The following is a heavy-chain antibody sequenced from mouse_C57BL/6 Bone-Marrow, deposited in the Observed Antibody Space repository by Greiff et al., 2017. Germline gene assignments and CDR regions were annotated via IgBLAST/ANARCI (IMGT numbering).Heavy chain of an antibody. J-gene: IGHJ1*03. CDR3: ARSDGYYSCGYFDV. Sequence: QVQLQQPGAELVRPGSSVKLSCKASGYTFTSYWMHWVKQRPIQGLEWIGNIDPSDSETHYNQKFKDKATLTVDKSSSTAYMQLSSLTSEDSAVYYCARSDGYYSCGYFDVWGTGTTVTVSS. D-gene: IGHD2-3*01. CDR1: GYTFTSYW. V-gene: IGHV1-52*01. CDR2: IDPSDSET.